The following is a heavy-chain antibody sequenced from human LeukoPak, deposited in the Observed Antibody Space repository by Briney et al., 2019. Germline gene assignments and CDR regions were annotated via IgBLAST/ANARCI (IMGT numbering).Heavy chain of an antibody. CDR2: LNPKSGDT. V-gene: IGHV1-2*02. Sequence: ASVTVSCKASGYTFTDYYYIHWVRQAPGQGLEWMGWLNPKSGDTNYAQKFQGRATVTRDTSISTAYMELSRLRSDDTAVYYCARPSSTDYVWGQGTQVTVSS. D-gene: IGHD2-2*01. J-gene: IGHJ4*02. CDR1: GYTFTDYY. CDR3: ARPSSTDYV.